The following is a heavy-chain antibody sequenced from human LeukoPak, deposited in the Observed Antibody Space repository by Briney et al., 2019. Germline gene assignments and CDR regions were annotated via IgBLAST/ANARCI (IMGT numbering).Heavy chain of an antibody. J-gene: IGHJ4*02. CDR1: GFTFSDYC. D-gene: IGHD2-2*01. V-gene: IGHV3-11*06. Sequence: GGSLRLSCAASGFTFSDYCMNWVRQAPGKGLEWISYVGISSGNTKYADSVKGRFTISGDKAKNSLYLQMNSLRVEDTAVYYCARDTKYAFDNWGQGTLDTVSS. CDR2: VGISSGNT. CDR3: ARDTKYAFDN.